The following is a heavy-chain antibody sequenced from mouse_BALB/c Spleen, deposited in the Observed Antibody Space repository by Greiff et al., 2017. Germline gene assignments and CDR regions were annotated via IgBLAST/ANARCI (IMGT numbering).Heavy chain of an antibody. Sequence: EVKLMESGGGLVKPGGSLKLSCAASGFTFSSYAMSWVRQTPEKRLEWVASISSGGSTYYPDSVKGRFTISRDNARNILYLQMSSLRSEDTAMYYCARDFGYAMDYWGQGTSVTVSS. CDR2: ISSGGST. CDR3: ARDFGYAMDY. CDR1: GFTFSSYA. V-gene: IGHV5-6-5*01. J-gene: IGHJ4*01.